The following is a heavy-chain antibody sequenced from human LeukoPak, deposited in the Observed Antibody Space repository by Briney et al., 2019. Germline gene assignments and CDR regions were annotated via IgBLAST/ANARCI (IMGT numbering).Heavy chain of an antibody. J-gene: IGHJ3*02. CDR1: GGTFSSYA. D-gene: IGHD6-13*01. V-gene: IGHV1-69*13. Sequence: SVKVSCKASGGTFSSYAISWVRQAPGQGLEWMGGIIPIFGTANYAQKFQGRVTITADESTSTAYMELSSLRSEDTAVYYCASSPLVLFSDAFDIWGQGTMVTVSS. CDR3: ASSPLVLFSDAFDI. CDR2: IIPIFGTA.